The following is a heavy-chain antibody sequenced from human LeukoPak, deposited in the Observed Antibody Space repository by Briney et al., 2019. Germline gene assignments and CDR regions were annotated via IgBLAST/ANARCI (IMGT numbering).Heavy chain of an antibody. J-gene: IGHJ4*02. V-gene: IGHV1-18*01. CDR3: ALIPHCTTITCYYFDY. D-gene: IGHD2-8*01. CDR2: ISAYNGNT. CDR1: GYTFTNYA. Sequence: GASVKVSCKASGYTFTNYAISWVRQAPGQGLEWMGWISAYNGNTNYAQNLQGRVTMTTDTSTSTAYMELRSLRSDGTAVYYCALIPHCTTITCYYFDYWGQGTLVTVSS.